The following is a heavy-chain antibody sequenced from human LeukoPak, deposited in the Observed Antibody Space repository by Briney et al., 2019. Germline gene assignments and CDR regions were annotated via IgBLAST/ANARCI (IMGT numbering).Heavy chain of an antibody. Sequence: TGGSLRLSCAASGFTLSSYWMHWVRQVPGKGLVWVSRINPDGSTTTYADSVKGRFTISRDNSKNTLYLQMNSLRAEDTAVYYCAKSGYSSSWYWFDPWGQGTLVTVSS. V-gene: IGHV3-74*01. CDR2: INPDGSTT. CDR1: GFTLSSYW. D-gene: IGHD6-13*01. J-gene: IGHJ5*02. CDR3: AKSGYSSSWYWFDP.